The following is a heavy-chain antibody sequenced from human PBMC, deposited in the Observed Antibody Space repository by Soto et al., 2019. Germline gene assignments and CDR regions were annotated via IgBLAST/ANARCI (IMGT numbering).Heavy chain of an antibody. D-gene: IGHD6-6*01. J-gene: IGHJ4*02. CDR2: ISTSIDAT. Sequence: PGWSLRLSCAASGFAFSNYAMHWVLQAPGKGLEWVSSISTSIDATYYADSVKGRFTISRDDSKNTLYLQMNSLIAEDSAVYYCAKDRTVAARNFDYWGQGTQVTVSS. CDR1: GFAFSNYA. V-gene: IGHV3-23*01. CDR3: AKDRTVAARNFDY.